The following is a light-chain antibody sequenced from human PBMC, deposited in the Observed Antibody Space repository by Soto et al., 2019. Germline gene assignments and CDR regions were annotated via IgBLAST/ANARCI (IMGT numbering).Light chain of an antibody. Sequence: QSVLTQPPSASGTPGQRVTISCSGSSSNIGSNSVNWYQQLPGTAPKVLIHSNNQRPSGVPDRFSGSKSGTSASLAISGFQSEDEADYYCAAWDDRLSGWVFGGGTQLTVL. CDR1: SSNIGSNS. V-gene: IGLV1-44*01. CDR3: AAWDDRLSGWV. J-gene: IGLJ3*02. CDR2: SNN.